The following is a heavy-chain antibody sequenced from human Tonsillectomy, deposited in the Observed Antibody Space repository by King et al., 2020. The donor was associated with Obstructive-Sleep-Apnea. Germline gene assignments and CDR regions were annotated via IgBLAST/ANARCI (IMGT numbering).Heavy chain of an antibody. CDR2: ISYDGNTE. D-gene: IGHD3-3*02. V-gene: IGHV3-30*04. J-gene: IGHJ4*02. CDR3: AREIRSRNSY. CDR1: EFTFSDYT. Sequence: VQLVESGGGVVQPGRSLRLSCAASEFTFSDYTMHWVRQAPGKGLEWVAVISYDGNTEYYADSVKGRFTISRDNSKKTLYLQMNTLGAEDTALYYCAREIRSRNSYWGQGTLVTVSS.